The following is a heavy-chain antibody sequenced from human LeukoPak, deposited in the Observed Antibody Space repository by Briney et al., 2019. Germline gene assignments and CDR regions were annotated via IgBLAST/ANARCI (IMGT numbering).Heavy chain of an antibody. J-gene: IGHJ4*02. CDR1: GYTFTSYG. CDR3: ARRIMYYDFWSGSYFDY. CDR2: ISGYNGNT. Sequence: ASVKVSCXASGYTFTSYGISWVRQARGQGLEWMGWISGYNGNTNYAQKFQGRVTMTTDTSTSTAYMELRSLRSDDTAVYYCARRIMYYDFWSGSYFDYWGQGTLVTVSS. V-gene: IGHV1-18*01. D-gene: IGHD3-3*01.